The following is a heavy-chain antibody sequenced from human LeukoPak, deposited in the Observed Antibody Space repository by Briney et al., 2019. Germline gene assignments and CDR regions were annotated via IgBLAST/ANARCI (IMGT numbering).Heavy chain of an antibody. D-gene: IGHD6-13*01. J-gene: IGHJ4*02. Sequence: AGGSLRLSCVASGFTFSIYWMSWVRQAPGRGPEWLAIIKEDGSVIWDVESVRGRFTISRDNAKNSVYLEMNSLRAEDTAVYYCARRSGRQQLEQNYWGQGNLVTVSS. V-gene: IGHV3-7*01. CDR1: GFTFSIYW. CDR2: IKEDGSVI. CDR3: ARRSGRQQLEQNY.